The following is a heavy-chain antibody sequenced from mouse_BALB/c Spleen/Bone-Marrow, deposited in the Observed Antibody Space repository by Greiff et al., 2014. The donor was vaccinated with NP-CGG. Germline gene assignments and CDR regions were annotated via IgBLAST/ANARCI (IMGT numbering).Heavy chain of an antibody. V-gene: IGHV5-4*02. Sequence: DVHLVESGGGLVKPGGSLKLSCAASGFTFSDYYMYWVRQTPEKRLEWVATISDGGGYTYYPDSVWGRFTISRDNAENNLYLQMSSLKSEDTAMYYCARSGERYGAMDYWGQGTSVNVFS. CDR1: GFTFSDYY. CDR2: ISDGGGYT. D-gene: IGHD2-10*02. CDR3: ARSGERYGAMDY. J-gene: IGHJ4*01.